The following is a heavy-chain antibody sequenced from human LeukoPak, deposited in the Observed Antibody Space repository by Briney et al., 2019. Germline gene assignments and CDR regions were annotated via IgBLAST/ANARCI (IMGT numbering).Heavy chain of an antibody. CDR1: GFTFSNAW. V-gene: IGHV3-15*01. D-gene: IGHD3-22*01. CDR3: TTGPLYYYDSSGYYSIEYYFDY. J-gene: IGHJ4*02. CDR2: IKSKTDGGTT. Sequence: SGGSLRLSCAASGFTFSNAWMSWVRQAPGKGLEWVGRIKSKTDGGTTDYAAPVKGRFTISRDDSKNTLYLQMNSLKTEDTAVYYCTTGPLYYYDSSGYYSIEYYFDYWGQGTLVTVSS.